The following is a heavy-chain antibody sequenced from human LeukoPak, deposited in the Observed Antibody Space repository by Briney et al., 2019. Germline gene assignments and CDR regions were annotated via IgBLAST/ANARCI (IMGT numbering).Heavy chain of an antibody. Sequence: SEILSLTCTVSGGSISGYCWSWIRQPAGKGLEWIGRVYTSVSTNYNPSLKSRVTMSVDTSKNQFSLKLSSVTAADTAVYYCARGTYYDFWTGYYFGYWGQGTLVTVSS. CDR1: GGSISGYC. J-gene: IGHJ4*02. V-gene: IGHV4-4*07. D-gene: IGHD3-3*01. CDR3: ARGTYYDFWTGYYFGY. CDR2: VYTSVST.